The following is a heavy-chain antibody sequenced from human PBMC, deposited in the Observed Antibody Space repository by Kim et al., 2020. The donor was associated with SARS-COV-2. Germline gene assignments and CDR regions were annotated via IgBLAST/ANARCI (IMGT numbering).Heavy chain of an antibody. Sequence: SETLSLTCTVSGGSISSSSYYWGWIRQPPGKGLEWIGSIYYSGSTSYNPSLKSRVTISVDTSKNQFSLKLSSVTAADTAVYYCASLGSSWYFYFDYWGQGTLVTVSS. V-gene: IGHV4-39*01. D-gene: IGHD6-13*01. J-gene: IGHJ4*02. CDR2: IYYSGST. CDR1: GGSISSSSYY. CDR3: ASLGSSWYFYFDY.